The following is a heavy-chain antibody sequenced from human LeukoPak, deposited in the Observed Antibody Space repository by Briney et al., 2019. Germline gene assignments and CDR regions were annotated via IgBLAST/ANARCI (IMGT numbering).Heavy chain of an antibody. CDR3: ARENGPGGAAFDY. Sequence: GVSLTRSSAASRFTFSSYSIIWLRQAPGQGLEGVSSIKSGSSYIYSAGYADTVKGGFTITRNNAKNSVYLKVSSLRGEDTAVYYCARENGPGGAAFDYWGQGTLVTVSS. D-gene: IGHD3-16*01. J-gene: IGHJ4*02. V-gene: IGHV3-21*01. CDR2: IKSGSSYI. CDR1: RFTFSSYS.